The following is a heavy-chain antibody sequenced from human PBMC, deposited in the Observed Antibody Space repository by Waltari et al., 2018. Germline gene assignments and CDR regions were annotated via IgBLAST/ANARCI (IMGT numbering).Heavy chain of an antibody. D-gene: IGHD2-21*01. J-gene: IGHJ4*02. CDR1: GYSISSGSY. CDR2: IYHSGST. V-gene: IGHV4-38-2*02. CDR3: ARDRLLEIVVEDDGFDY. Sequence: QVQLQESGPGLVKPSETLSLTCTVSGYSISSGSYWGWIRQPPGKGLEWIGSIYHSGSTYYNPSLKSRVTISVDTSKNQFSLKLSSVTAADTAVYYCARDRLLEIVVEDDGFDYWGQGTLVTVSS.